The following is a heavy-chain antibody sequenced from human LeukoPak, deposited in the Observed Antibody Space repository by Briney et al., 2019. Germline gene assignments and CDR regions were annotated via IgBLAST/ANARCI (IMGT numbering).Heavy chain of an antibody. CDR3: ARAPRAAAGRYFDY. CDR1: GGSISSSNW. V-gene: IGHV4-4*02. CDR2: IYHSGST. J-gene: IGHJ4*02. D-gene: IGHD6-13*01. Sequence: PSETLSLTCAVSGGSISSSNWWSWVRQPPGKGLEWIGEIYHSGSTNYNPSLKSRVTISVDKSKNQFSLKLSSVTAADTAVYYCARAPRAAAGRYFDYWGQGTLVTVSS.